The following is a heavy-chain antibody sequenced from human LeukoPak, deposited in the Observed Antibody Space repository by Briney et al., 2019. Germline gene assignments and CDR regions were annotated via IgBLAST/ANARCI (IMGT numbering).Heavy chain of an antibody. CDR1: GFTFSTYG. CDR2: IRYDADNK. D-gene: IGHD2-21*02. Sequence: PGGSLRLSCAASGFTFSTYGMHWVRQAPGKGLEWVAFIRYDADNKYYADSVRGRFTISIDNSKNTLFLQMNSLEAEDTAVYYCAKGRGGYYYFDFWGQGTLVTVSS. V-gene: IGHV3-30*02. CDR3: AKGRGGYYYFDF. J-gene: IGHJ4*02.